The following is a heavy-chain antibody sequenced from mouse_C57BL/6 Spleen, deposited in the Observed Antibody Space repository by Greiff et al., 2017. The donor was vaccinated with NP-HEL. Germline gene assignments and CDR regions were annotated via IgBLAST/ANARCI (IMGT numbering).Heavy chain of an antibody. CDR2: INPNNGGT. Sequence: EVKLQQSGPELVKPGASVKIPCKASGYTFTDYNMDWVKQSHGKSLEWIGDINPNNGGTIYNQKFKGKATLTVDKSSSTAYMELRSLTSEDTAVYYCARFYGNFFDVWGTGTTVTVSS. CDR3: ARFYGNFFDV. V-gene: IGHV1-18*01. D-gene: IGHD2-1*01. J-gene: IGHJ1*03. CDR1: GYTFTDYN.